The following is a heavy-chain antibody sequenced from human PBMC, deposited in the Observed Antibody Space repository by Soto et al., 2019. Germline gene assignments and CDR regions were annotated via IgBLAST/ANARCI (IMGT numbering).Heavy chain of an antibody. Sequence: EVQLLESGGGLVQPGGSLRLSCAASGFTFSSYAMSWVRQAPGKGLEWVSTISGSGGYTYYADSVKGRFTISIDNSKNTLYLQMNSLRAEDTAVYYCAKGGTSYNWFDPLGQGTLVTVPS. D-gene: IGHD2-8*01. CDR1: GFTFSSYA. CDR3: AKGGTSYNWFDP. CDR2: ISGSGGYT. V-gene: IGHV3-23*01. J-gene: IGHJ5*02.